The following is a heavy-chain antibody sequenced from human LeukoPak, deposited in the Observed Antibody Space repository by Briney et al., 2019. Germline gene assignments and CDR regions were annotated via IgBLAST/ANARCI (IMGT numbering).Heavy chain of an antibody. CDR3: ARGYDYYDSSGYYGDFFDY. V-gene: IGHV3-30*02. Sequence: GGSLRLSCAASGFTFSSYGMHWVRQAPGKGLEWVAFIRYDGSNKYYADSVKGRFTISRDNTKNTLYVQMNSLRAEDTAVYYCARGYDYYDSSGYYGDFFDYWGQGTLVTVSS. D-gene: IGHD3-22*01. CDR2: IRYDGSNK. J-gene: IGHJ4*02. CDR1: GFTFSSYG.